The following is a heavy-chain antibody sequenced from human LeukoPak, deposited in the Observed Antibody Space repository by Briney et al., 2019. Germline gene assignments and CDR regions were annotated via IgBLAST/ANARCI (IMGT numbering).Heavy chain of an antibody. CDR3: ARGLLLTTHAVAGTADAFDI. CDR1: GFTFSSYG. J-gene: IGHJ3*02. CDR2: IRYDGSNK. Sequence: TGGSLRLSCAASGFTFSSYGMHWVRQAPSKGLEWVAFIRYDGSNKYYADSVKGRFTISRDNAKNSLYLQMNSLRAEDTAVYYCARGLLLTTHAVAGTADAFDIWGQGTMVTVSS. D-gene: IGHD6-19*01. V-gene: IGHV3-30*02.